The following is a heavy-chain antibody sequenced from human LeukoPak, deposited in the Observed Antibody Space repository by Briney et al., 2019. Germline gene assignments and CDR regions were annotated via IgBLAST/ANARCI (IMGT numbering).Heavy chain of an antibody. CDR1: GFTFSSYW. J-gene: IGHJ4*02. V-gene: IGHV3-74*01. CDR3: ARLWGGGY. CDR2: IYGDGSNT. D-gene: IGHD3-10*01. Sequence: PGGSLRLSCAASGFTFSSYWMHWVRQAPGTGLVWVSRIYGDGSNTAYADSVKGRFTIYRDNARNTLYLQMNSLRAEDTAVYYCARLWGGGYWGQGALVTVSS.